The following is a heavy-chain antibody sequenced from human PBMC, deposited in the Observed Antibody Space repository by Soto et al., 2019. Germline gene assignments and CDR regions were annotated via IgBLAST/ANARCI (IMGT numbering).Heavy chain of an antibody. CDR2: IIPIFGTA. J-gene: IGHJ6*02. Sequence: QVQLVQSGAEVKKPGSSVKVSCKASGGTFSSYAISWVRQAPGQGLEWMGGIIPIFGTANYAQKFQGRVTITADESTSTAYMELSSLRSEDTAVYYCARAAENRQTSYYYYYGMDVWGRGTTVTVSS. V-gene: IGHV1-69*12. CDR1: GGTFSSYA. CDR3: ARAAENRQTSYYYYYGMDV.